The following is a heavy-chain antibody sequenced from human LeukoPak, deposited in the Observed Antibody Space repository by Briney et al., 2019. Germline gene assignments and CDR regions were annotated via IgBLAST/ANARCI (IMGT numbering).Heavy chain of an antibody. D-gene: IGHD2-2*01. CDR2: IHYSGST. CDR1: GGSISTYY. V-gene: IGHV4-59*01. J-gene: IGHJ4*02. CDR3: ARSSGCSSTSCYGRGPFDY. Sequence: SETLSLTCTVSGGSISTYYWNWIRQPPGKGLEWIGYIHYSGSTNYNPSLESRVTISVDTSKNQFSLILSSVTAADTAVYYCARSSGCSSTSCYGRGPFDYWGQGTLVTVSS.